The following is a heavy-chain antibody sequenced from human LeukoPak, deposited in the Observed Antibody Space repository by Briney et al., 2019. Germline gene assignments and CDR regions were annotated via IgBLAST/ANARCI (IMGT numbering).Heavy chain of an antibody. CDR1: GCTFSSYA. V-gene: IGHV1-69*13. CDR3: ASVLSGIAVSGSFYP. CDR2: IIPIFGTA. Sequence: ASVKVTFKGAGCTFSSYAISRVRQAPGQGLEWMGGIIPIFGTANYAQKFQGRVTITADESTSTAYRELSSRRSEDTAVYYCASVLSGIAVSGSFYPCGQGTLGTVSS. J-gene: IGHJ5*02. D-gene: IGHD6-19*01.